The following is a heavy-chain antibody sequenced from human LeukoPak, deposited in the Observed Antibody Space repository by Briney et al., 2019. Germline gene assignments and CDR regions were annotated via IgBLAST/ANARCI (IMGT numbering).Heavy chain of an antibody. D-gene: IGHD3-9*01. CDR3: ARGVQTISGPFDI. J-gene: IGHJ3*02. V-gene: IGHV1-8*01. CDR2: MNPNSGNT. Sequence: ASVKVSCKASGYTFTSYDINWVRQATGQGLEWMGRMNPNSGNTGYVQKFQGRVTMTRNTSISTAHMELSSLRSEDTAVYYCARGVQTISGPFDIWGQGTIITVSS. CDR1: GYTFTSYD.